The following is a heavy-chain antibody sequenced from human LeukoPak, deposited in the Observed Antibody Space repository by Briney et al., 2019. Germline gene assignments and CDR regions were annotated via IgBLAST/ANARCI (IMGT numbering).Heavy chain of an antibody. D-gene: IGHD4-17*01. CDR2: ISSGSRTI. J-gene: IGHJ4*02. CDR3: ASHYGDYSFDY. Sequence: PGGSLRLSCAASGFSISSYEMIWVRQAPGKGLEWVSYISSGSRTIYYADSVKGRFSISRDNAKNSLYLQMNSLRAEETALYYCASHYGDYSFDYWGQGTLVTVSS. CDR1: GFSISSYE. V-gene: IGHV3-48*03.